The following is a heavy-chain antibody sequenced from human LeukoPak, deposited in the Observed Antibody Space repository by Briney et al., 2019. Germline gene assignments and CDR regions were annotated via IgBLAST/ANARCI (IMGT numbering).Heavy chain of an antibody. D-gene: IGHD2-15*01. CDR1: GYTFTSYG. J-gene: IGHJ4*02. Sequence: GASVKVSCKASGYTFTSYGISWVRQAPGQGLEWMGWINPNSGGTNYAQKFQGRVTMTRDTSISTAYMELSRLRSDDTAVYYCARGAPYCSGGSCYSPDYWGQGTLVTVSS. CDR3: ARGAPYCSGGSCYSPDY. CDR2: INPNSGGT. V-gene: IGHV1-2*02.